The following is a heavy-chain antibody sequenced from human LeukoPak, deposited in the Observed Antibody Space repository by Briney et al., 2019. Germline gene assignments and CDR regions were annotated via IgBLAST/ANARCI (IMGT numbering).Heavy chain of an antibody. CDR3: TRGAGWLIDY. CDR2: IYYSGST. CDR1: GGSISSYY. D-gene: IGHD3-16*01. V-gene: IGHV4-59*01. Sequence: NPSETLSLTCTVSGGSISSYYWSWIRQPPGKGLEWIGYIYYSGSTNYNPSLKSRVTISADTSKNQFSLKLNSLTTADTAVYYCTRGAGWLIDYWGQGILVTVSS. J-gene: IGHJ4*02.